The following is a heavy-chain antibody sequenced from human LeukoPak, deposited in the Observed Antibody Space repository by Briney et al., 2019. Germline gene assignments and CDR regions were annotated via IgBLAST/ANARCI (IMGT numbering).Heavy chain of an antibody. D-gene: IGHD2-21*02. V-gene: IGHV3-30*02. J-gene: IGHJ4*02. Sequence: GGSLRLSCAASGFTLTTYGMHWVHQAPGKGLEWVAFIRYAGDNKYYAGSVKGRFTISRDNSKKTLSLQMDSLRPEDTAVYFCAKDYVNYCGGGCYYSLDYWGQGTLVTVSS. CDR2: IRYAGDNK. CDR3: AKDYVNYCGGGCYYSLDY. CDR1: GFTLTTYG.